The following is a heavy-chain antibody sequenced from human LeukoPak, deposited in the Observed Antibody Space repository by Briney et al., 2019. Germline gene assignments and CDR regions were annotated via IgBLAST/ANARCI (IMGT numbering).Heavy chain of an antibody. Sequence: SQTLSLTCAVSGASISSGGYSWSWIRQPPGKGLEWIGYIYYSGSTYYNPSLKSRVTISVDTSKNQFSLKLSSVTAADTAVYYCARAPSDSFRLDVWGKGTTVTVSS. CDR2: IYYSGST. CDR1: GASISSGGYS. D-gene: IGHD2/OR15-2a*01. CDR3: ARAPSDSFRLDV. J-gene: IGHJ6*04. V-gene: IGHV4-30-4*07.